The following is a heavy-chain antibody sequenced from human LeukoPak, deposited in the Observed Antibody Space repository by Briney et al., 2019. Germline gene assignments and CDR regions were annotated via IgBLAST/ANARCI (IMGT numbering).Heavy chain of an antibody. V-gene: IGHV4-59*01. Sequence: SETLSLTCTVSGGSISSYYWSWIRQPPGKGLEWIGYIYYRGSTNYNPSLKSRVTISVDTSKNQFSLKLSSVTAADTAVYYCARSSWYFDLWGRGTLVTVSS. J-gene: IGHJ2*01. CDR3: ARSSWYFDL. CDR1: GGSISSYY. CDR2: IYYRGST.